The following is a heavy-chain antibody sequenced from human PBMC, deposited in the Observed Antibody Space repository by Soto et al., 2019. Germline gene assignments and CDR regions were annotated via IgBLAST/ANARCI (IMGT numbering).Heavy chain of an antibody. J-gene: IGHJ6*02. V-gene: IGHV3-33*01. CDR3: ATGRGAAAYYYYGMDV. CDR2: IWYDGSNK. CDR1: GFTFSSYG. D-gene: IGHD6-13*01. Sequence: QVQLVESGGGVVQPGRSLRLSCAASGFTFSSYGMHWVRQAPGKGLELVAAIWYDGSNKYYADSVKGRFTISRDNSKNTLYLHMNSLRAEDTAVYYCATGRGAAAYYYYGMDVWGQGTTVTVAS.